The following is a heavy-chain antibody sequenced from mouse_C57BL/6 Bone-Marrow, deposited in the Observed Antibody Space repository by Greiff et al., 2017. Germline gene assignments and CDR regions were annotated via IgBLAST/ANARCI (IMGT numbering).Heavy chain of an antibody. J-gene: IGHJ1*03. V-gene: IGHV1-55*01. Sequence: VQLQQPGAELVKPGASVKMSCKASGYTFTSYWITWVKQRPGQGLEWIGDIYPGSGSTNYNEKFKSKATLTVDTSSSTAYMQLSSLTSEDSAVYYCARTVYDYDSGYWYFDVWGTGTTVTVSS. CDR3: ARTVYDYDSGYWYFDV. CDR1: GYTFTSYW. D-gene: IGHD2-4*01. CDR2: IYPGSGST.